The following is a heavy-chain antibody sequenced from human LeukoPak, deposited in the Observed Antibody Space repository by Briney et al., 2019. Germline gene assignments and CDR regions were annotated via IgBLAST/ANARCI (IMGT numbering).Heavy chain of an antibody. CDR3: ARDGAGGYCSSTRCYVFDP. CDR2: ITPIFGTA. CDR1: GGTFSIYA. V-gene: IGHV1-69*06. Sequence: SVNVSCKASGGTFSIYAISWVRQAPGQGLEWMGRITPIFGTANYAQKFQGRVTITADKSTHTAYMELSSLRSEDTAVYYCARDGAGGYCSSTRCYVFDPWGQGTLVTVSS. D-gene: IGHD2-2*01. J-gene: IGHJ5*02.